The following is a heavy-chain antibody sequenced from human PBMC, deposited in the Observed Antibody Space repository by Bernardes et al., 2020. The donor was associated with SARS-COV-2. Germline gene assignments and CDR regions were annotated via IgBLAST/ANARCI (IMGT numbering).Heavy chain of an antibody. J-gene: IGHJ4*02. CDR3: TTELQYDNLY. V-gene: IGHV3-23*01. Sequence: GSLRLSCVTSGLGFSNTDIAWVRQAPGKGLEWVSTISAIRNTHYADPVKGRFTISRDDVNNALYLQMNNLRVEDTATYYCTTELQYDNLYWGQGALVTVSS. D-gene: IGHD3-22*01. CDR1: GLGFSNTD. CDR2: ISAIRNT.